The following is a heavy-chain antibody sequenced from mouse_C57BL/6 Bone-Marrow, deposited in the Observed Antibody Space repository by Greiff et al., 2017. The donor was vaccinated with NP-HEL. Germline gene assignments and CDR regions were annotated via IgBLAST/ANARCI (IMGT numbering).Heavy chain of an antibody. J-gene: IGHJ2*01. Sequence: EVKLMESGPVLVKPGASVKMSCKASGYTFTDYYMNWVKQSHGKSLEWIGVINPYNGGTRYNQKFKGKAPLTVDKSSSTAYMELNSLTSEDSAVYYCARDYSNYLDYWGQGTTLTVSS. D-gene: IGHD2-5*01. CDR1: GYTFTDYY. CDR2: INPYNGGT. CDR3: ARDYSNYLDY. V-gene: IGHV1-19*01.